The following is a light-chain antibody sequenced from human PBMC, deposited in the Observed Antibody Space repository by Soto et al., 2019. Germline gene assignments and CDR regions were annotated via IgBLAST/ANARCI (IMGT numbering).Light chain of an antibody. V-gene: IGKV1-39*01. Sequence: DIQMTQSPSSLSASVGDRVTITCRASQSISSYLNWYQQKPGKAPKVLIYAASTLQSGVPSRFSGSGAGTDFTLTISSLQPEDFATYFCQQSYTTPFTFGLGPKWISN. J-gene: IGKJ3*01. CDR1: QSISSY. CDR2: AAS. CDR3: QQSYTTPFT.